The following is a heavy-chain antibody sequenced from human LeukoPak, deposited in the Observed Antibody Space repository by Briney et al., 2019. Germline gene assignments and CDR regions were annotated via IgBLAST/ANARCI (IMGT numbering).Heavy chain of an antibody. Sequence: SETLSLTCTVSGGSISSYYWSWIRQPPGKGLEWIGRIYTSGSTNYNPSLKSRVTMSVDTSKNQFSLKLSSVTAADTAVYYCARDSFWYYGSGSYGSYYYYGMDVWGQGTTVTVSS. CDR3: ARDSFWYYGSGSYGSYYYYGMDV. D-gene: IGHD3-10*01. CDR1: GGSISSYY. CDR2: IYTSGST. J-gene: IGHJ6*02. V-gene: IGHV4-4*07.